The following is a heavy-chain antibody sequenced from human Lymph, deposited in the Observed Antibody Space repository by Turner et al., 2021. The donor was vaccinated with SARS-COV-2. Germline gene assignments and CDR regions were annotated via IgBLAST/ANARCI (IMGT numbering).Heavy chain of an antibody. V-gene: IGHV3-30*04. D-gene: IGHD3-10*01. CDR2: ITYDGSNK. CDR3: ARYASGGYFYYGMDV. J-gene: IGHJ6*02. CDR1: GFTFSTYA. Sequence: VQLVASGGGVVQPGRSLSISCAASGFTFSTYAIYWVRQAPGKGLEWVAVITYDGSNKDYADSVKGRFTISRDNSKNTLYLQMNSLRAEDTAVYYCARYASGGYFYYGMDVWGQGTTVTVSS.